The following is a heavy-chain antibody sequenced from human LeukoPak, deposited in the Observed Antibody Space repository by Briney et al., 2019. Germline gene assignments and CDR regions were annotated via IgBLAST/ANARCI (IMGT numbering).Heavy chain of an antibody. D-gene: IGHD6-19*01. V-gene: IGHV3-72*01. CDR1: GFTFSDHY. J-gene: IGHJ5*02. Sequence: TGGSLRLSCAASGFTFSDHYMDWVRQAPGKGLEWVGRTRNKANSYTTEYAASVKGRFTISRDDSKNSLYLQMNSLKNEDTSVYYCAGVVSGWSPEDGWFDPWGQGTLVTVSS. CDR2: TRNKANSYTT. CDR3: AGVVSGWSPEDGWFDP.